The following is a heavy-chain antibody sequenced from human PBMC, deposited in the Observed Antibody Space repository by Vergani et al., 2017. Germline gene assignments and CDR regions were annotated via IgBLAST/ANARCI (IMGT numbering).Heavy chain of an antibody. CDR1: GFNFEAYT. J-gene: IGHJ6*03. D-gene: IGHD6-13*01. Sequence: EVQLVESGGGLVKPGGSLRLSCAASGFNFEAYTMHWVRQVPGKGPEWVSGIVWSNDAVLYAASVKGRFTISRDNANNSLYLQMDSLRPEDTALYYCAKDARLYSSIYYHYMDVWGKGTTVTVSS. CDR2: IVWSNDAV. V-gene: IGHV3-9*01. CDR3: AKDARLYSSIYYHYMDV.